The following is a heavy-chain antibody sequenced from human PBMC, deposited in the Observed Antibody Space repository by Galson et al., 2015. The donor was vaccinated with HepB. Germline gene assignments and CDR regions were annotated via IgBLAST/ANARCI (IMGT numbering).Heavy chain of an antibody. Sequence: TLSLTCTVSGGSITNSDYYWGWIRQSPGKGLEWIGTIFYSGSTYYNPSLESRVTLSVDTSKNQFSLKLNSVTAADTALYFCARDDAHFDYVWGTYRVFSSFDIWGQGTMVTVSS. CDR2: IFYSGST. D-gene: IGHD3-16*02. CDR1: GGSITNSDYY. J-gene: IGHJ3*02. CDR3: ARDDAHFDYVWGTYRVFSSFDI. V-gene: IGHV4-39*07.